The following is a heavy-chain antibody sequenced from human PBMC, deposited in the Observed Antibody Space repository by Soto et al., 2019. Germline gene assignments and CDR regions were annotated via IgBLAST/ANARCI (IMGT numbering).Heavy chain of an antibody. Sequence: GWSLRLSCAASGFTFSNYAMTWVRQAPGKGLEWVSAVSGSGRSTYYADSVKGRFTISRDNSKNTLYLQMNSLRVEDTALYYCAKDVRVAPGPDAFDIWGQGTMVTVSS. CDR3: AKDVRVAPGPDAFDI. CDR2: VSGSGRST. D-gene: IGHD2-2*01. J-gene: IGHJ3*02. V-gene: IGHV3-23*01. CDR1: GFTFSNYA.